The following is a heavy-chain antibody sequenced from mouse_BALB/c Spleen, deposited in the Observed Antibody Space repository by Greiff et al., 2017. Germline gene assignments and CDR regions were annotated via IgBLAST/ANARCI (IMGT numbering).Heavy chain of an antibody. V-gene: IGHV3-2*02. Sequence: EVKLQESGPGLVKPSQSLSLTCTVTGYSITSDYAWNWIRQFPGNKLEWMGYISYSGSTSYNPSLKSRISITRDTSKNQFFLQLNSVTTEDTATYYCARPTYYDYDDGYAMDYWGQGTSGTVSS. J-gene: IGHJ4*01. CDR2: ISYSGST. CDR3: ARPTYYDYDDGYAMDY. CDR1: GYSITSDYA. D-gene: IGHD2-4*01.